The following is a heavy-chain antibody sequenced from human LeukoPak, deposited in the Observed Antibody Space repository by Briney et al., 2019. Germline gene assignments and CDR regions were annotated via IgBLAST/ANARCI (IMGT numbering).Heavy chain of an antibody. D-gene: IGHD3-10*01. CDR1: GFTFSSYA. CDR2: ISGSGGST. Sequence: GGSLRLSCAASGFTFSSYAMSWVRQAPGKGLEWVSVISGSGGSTYYADSVKGRFTISRDNSKNTLYLQMNSLRAEDTAVYYCAKDYGFGMMNPFDYWGQGTLVTVSS. CDR3: AKDYGFGMMNPFDY. V-gene: IGHV3-23*01. J-gene: IGHJ4*02.